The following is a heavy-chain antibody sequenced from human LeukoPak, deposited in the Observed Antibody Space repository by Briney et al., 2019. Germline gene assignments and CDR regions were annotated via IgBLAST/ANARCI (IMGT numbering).Heavy chain of an antibody. CDR2: ISGSGGST. V-gene: IGHV3-23*01. CDR1: GFTFSSYA. D-gene: IGHD6-13*01. J-gene: IGHJ4*02. Sequence: GGSLRLSCAASGFTFSSYAMSWVRQAPGKGLEWVSAISGSGGSTYYADSVKGRFTISRDNSKNTLYLQMNPLRAEDTAVYYCARDTYSSSWDYFDYWGQGTLVTVSS. CDR3: ARDTYSSSWDYFDY.